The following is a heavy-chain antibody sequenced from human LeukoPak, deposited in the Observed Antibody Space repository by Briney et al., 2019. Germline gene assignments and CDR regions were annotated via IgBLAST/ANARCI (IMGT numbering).Heavy chain of an antibody. V-gene: IGHV4-4*07. J-gene: IGHJ5*02. CDR1: GVSKSTFY. D-gene: IGHD3-22*01. CDR3: AVDDRGFDP. CDR2: IETTGST. Sequence: SETLSLTCNVSGVSKSTFYMSWIRQPAGKGLEWIRRIETTGSTNYNPSLKSRVTMSVDTSKRHFSLRLTSVTAADAAVYYCAVDDRGFDPWGQGTLVTVSS.